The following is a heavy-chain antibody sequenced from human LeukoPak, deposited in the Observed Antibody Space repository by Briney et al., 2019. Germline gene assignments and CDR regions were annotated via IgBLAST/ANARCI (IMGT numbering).Heavy chain of an antibody. CDR1: GYTFTGYY. D-gene: IGHD2-15*01. V-gene: IGHV1-2*04. CDR3: ARVTDPLSPYCSGGSCDPGAFDI. CDR2: INPNSGGT. J-gene: IGHJ3*02. Sequence: ASVKVSCKASGYTFTGYYMHWVRQAPGQGLEWMGWINPNSGGTNYAQKFQGWVTMTRDTSISTAYMELSRLRSDDTAVNYRARVTDPLSPYCSGGSCDPGAFDIWGQGTMVTVSS.